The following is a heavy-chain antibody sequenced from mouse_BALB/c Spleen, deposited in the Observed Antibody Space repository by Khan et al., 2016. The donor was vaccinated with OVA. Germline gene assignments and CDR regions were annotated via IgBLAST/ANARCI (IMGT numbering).Heavy chain of an antibody. V-gene: IGHV2-2*02. J-gene: IGHJ4*01. CDR2: IWSGGST. CDR3: ARIFIGTTDYAMDY. D-gene: IGHD2-14*01. Sequence: QVQLKQSGPGLVQPSQSLSITCTVSGFSLTSYGVHWVRQSPGKGLEWLGVIWSGGSTDYNAAFKSRLSISKDNSKSQVFFKMNSLQANDTAIYYFARIFIGTTDYAMDYWGQGTSVTVSS. CDR1: GFSLTSYG.